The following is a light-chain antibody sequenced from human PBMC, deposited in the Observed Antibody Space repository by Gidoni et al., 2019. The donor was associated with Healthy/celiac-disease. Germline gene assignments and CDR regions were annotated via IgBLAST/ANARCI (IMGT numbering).Light chain of an antibody. CDR1: QSVSSN. V-gene: IGKV3-15*01. J-gene: IGKJ4*01. Sequence: EIVMTQSLATLSVSPGERATLPCRASQSVSSNLAGYQQKPGQAPRLLIYGESTRATGIPARFSGSGSGTEFTLTISSLQSEDFAVYYCQQYNNWPPLTFGGGTKVEIK. CDR2: GES. CDR3: QQYNNWPPLT.